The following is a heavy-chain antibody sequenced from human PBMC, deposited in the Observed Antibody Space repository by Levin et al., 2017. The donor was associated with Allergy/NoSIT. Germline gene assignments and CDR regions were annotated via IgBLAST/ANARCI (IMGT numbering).Heavy chain of an antibody. Sequence: GESLKISCAASGFSFSDYWMSWVRQAPGKGLQWVANIKGDGSETYYVDSVKGRFTISRDNAKTSLYLQMNSLRVDDTAVYYCAILGAYCIGGSCPGDYWGQGTLVTVSS. D-gene: IGHD2-15*01. CDR1: GFSFSDYW. CDR3: AILGAYCIGGSCPGDY. J-gene: IGHJ4*02. V-gene: IGHV3-7*01. CDR2: IKGDGSET.